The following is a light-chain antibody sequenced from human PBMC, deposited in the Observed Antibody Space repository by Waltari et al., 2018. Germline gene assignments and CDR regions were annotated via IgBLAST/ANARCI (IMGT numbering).Light chain of an antibody. CDR3: LVWLSTIDHQGV. Sequence: SYVVTQSPSVSVAPGETARITCGGDNIGSKSVHWYQQRPGQAPVLVISYDSDRPSGIPERFSGSNSGNTATLTISWVEAEDEADYDCLVWLSTIDHQGVFGGGTKLTVL. CDR1: NIGSKS. CDR2: YDS. V-gene: IGLV3-21*04. J-gene: IGLJ2*01.